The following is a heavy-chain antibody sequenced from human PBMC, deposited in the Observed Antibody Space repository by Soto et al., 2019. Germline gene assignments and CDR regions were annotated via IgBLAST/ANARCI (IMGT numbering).Heavy chain of an antibody. CDR3: ARYHINGWKFDY. J-gene: IGHJ4*02. Sequence: DVQLVESGGGLVQPGGSLRLSCADSGFTFSNYWMSWVRQAPGKGLEWVANIKQDGSENYYVYSVNGRFTTSRDNTKNSFYLQMNSLRAEDTAVYYCARYHINGWKFDYWGRGTLVTVSS. CDR2: IKQDGSEN. V-gene: IGHV3-7*01. CDR1: GFTFSNYW. D-gene: IGHD6-19*01.